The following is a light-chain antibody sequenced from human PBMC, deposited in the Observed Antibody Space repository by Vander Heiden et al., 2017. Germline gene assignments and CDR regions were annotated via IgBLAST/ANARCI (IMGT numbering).Light chain of an antibody. CDR3: AAWDDSLNGWV. V-gene: IGLV1-44*01. CDR2: SNN. Sequence: QPVLTQPPSASGTPGQRVTISCSGSSSNIESNPVSWYQQPPGTAPKLLIYSNNPRPSGVPDRFSGSTSGSSASLATSGLQSEDEADYYCAAWDDSLNGWVFGGGTKLTVL. J-gene: IGLJ3*02. CDR1: SSNIESNP.